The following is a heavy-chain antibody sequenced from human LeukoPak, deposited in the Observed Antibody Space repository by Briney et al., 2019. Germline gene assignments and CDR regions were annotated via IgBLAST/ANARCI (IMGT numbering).Heavy chain of an antibody. CDR3: AKGCSSTSCYDLGYFQH. J-gene: IGHJ1*01. V-gene: IGHV3-23*01. CDR1: GFTFSSYA. D-gene: IGHD2-2*01. CDR2: ISGSGGST. Sequence: GGSLRLSCAASGFTFSSYAMSWVRQAPGKGLEWVSAISGSGGSTYYADSVKGRFTISRDNSKNTLYLQMNSLRAEDTAVYYCAKGCSSTSCYDLGYFQHWGQGTLVTVSS.